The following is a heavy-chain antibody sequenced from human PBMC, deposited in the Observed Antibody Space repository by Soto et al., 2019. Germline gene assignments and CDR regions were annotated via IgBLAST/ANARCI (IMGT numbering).Heavy chain of an antibody. J-gene: IGHJ3*02. CDR1: GYTFTSYG. V-gene: IGHV1-18*01. CDR2: INPYNGNT. D-gene: IGHD5-12*01. CDR3: ARVIVATSAFDI. Sequence: QVQLVQSGAEVKKPGASVKVSCKAAGYTFTSYGISWVRQAPGQGLELMVWINPYNGNTNYAQKLQGRVTMTTDTSTSTAYMELRSLRSDDTAMYYCARVIVATSAFDIWGQGTLVTVSS.